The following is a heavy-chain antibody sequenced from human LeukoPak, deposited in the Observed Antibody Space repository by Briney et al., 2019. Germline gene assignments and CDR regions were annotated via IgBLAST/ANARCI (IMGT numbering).Heavy chain of an antibody. CDR3: ARDSWDYIAMDV. Sequence: PSETLSLTCTVSGISINTYYWSWIRQSPGKGLEWIGYVHHTGSADYNPSLRSRATISLDTSKNQFSLKLTSATAAGTAIYYCARDSWDYIAMDVWGPGTTVIVSS. D-gene: IGHD4/OR15-4a*01. CDR1: GISINTYY. CDR2: VHHTGSA. V-gene: IGHV4-59*01. J-gene: IGHJ6*02.